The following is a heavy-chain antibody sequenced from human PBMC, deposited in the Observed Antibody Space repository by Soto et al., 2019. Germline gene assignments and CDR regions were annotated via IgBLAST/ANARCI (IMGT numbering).Heavy chain of an antibody. J-gene: IGHJ3*02. Sequence: GGSLRLSCAASGFTFSSYAMSWVRQAPGKGLEWVSAISGSGGSTYYADSVKGRFTISRDNSKNTLYLQMNSLRAEDTAVYYCANDLKEGHVHYLTAFDIWGQGTMFTVSS. V-gene: IGHV3-23*01. CDR1: GFTFSSYA. D-gene: IGHD1-26*01. CDR2: ISGSGGST. CDR3: ANDLKEGHVHYLTAFDI.